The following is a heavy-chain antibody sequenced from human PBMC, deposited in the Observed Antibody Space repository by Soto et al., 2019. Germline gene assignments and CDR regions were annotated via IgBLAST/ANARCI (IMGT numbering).Heavy chain of an antibody. D-gene: IGHD1-7*01. CDR1: KFVFADAW. CDR2: IKSTTDGGTT. V-gene: IGHV3-15*01. Sequence: GGSLRLSCAASKFVFADAWMNWVRQAPGKGLEWVGRIKSTTDGGTTNYAAPVKGRFTISRDDSKKTLYLQMSSLKTDDTAVYYCTTTLYFGTAGDFWGQGTLVTVSS. J-gene: IGHJ4*02. CDR3: TTTLYFGTAGDF.